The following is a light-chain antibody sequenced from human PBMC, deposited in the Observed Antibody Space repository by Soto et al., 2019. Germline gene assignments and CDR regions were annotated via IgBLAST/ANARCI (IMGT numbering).Light chain of an antibody. CDR3: QQSYSTLSIT. J-gene: IGKJ5*01. CDR2: AAT. V-gene: IGKV1-39*01. Sequence: DLQMTQSPSSLSASVGDRVTITCRASQSTSSYLNWYQQKPGKAPKLLIYAATSLQSGVPSRFSGSGSGTDFTLTITSLQTEDFATYYCQQSYSTLSITFGQGTRLEIK. CDR1: QSTSSY.